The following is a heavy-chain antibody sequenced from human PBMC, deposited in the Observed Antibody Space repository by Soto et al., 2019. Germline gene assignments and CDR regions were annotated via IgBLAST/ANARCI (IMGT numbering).Heavy chain of an antibody. CDR2: IYYGGTT. Sequence: PSETLSLTCTVSGVSFSPNYWAWIRQPPGKGLEWIGYIYYGGTTRYNPSLESRVTVSLETSKSQFSLTLSSVTASDTAVYYCARLGFYYQSLDPWAQGTLVTVSS. J-gene: IGHJ5*02. CDR3: ARLGFYYQSLDP. V-gene: IGHV4-59*08. D-gene: IGHD2-2*01. CDR1: GVSFSPNY.